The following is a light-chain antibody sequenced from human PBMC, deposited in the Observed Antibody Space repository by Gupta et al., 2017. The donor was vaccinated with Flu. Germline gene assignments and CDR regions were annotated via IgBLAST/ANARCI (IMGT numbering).Light chain of an antibody. CDR2: DAS. Sequence: RASLSCRASGSVSSNYVAWDQQKPGQAPRLLIYDASSRATGIPDRFSGSGSGTDFTLTISRLEPEDFAVFYCQQYGSSPPYTFGQGTKLEIK. CDR3: QQYGSSPPYT. CDR1: GSVSSNY. V-gene: IGKV3-20*01. J-gene: IGKJ2*01.